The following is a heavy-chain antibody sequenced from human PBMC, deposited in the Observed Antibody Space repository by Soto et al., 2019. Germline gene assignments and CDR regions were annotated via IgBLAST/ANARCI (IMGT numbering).Heavy chain of an antibody. V-gene: IGHV4-59*08. D-gene: IGHD5-12*01. CDR2: IYYSGST. J-gene: IGHJ6*03. CDR1: GGSISSYY. Sequence: PSETLSLTCTVSGGSISSYYWSWIRQPPGKGLEWIGYIYYSGSTNYNPSLKSRVTISVDTSKNQFSLKLSSVTAADTAVYYCASSVATGGLYYYYYYMDVWGKGTTVTVS. CDR3: ASSVATGGLYYYYYYMDV.